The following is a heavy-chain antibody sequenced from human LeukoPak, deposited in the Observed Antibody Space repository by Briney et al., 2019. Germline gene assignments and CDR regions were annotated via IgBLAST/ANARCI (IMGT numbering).Heavy chain of an antibody. CDR2: MNPNSGNT. J-gene: IGHJ4*02. CDR1: GYTFTSCD. D-gene: IGHD6-19*01. Sequence: ASVKVSCKASGYTFTSCDINWVRQATGQGLEWMGWMNPNSGNTGYGQSFQGRITMTRDLSIGTAYMELSNLTSEDTAIYNCTRGSSGRRDNWGQGTLVTVSA. V-gene: IGHV1-8*01. CDR3: TRGSSGRRDN.